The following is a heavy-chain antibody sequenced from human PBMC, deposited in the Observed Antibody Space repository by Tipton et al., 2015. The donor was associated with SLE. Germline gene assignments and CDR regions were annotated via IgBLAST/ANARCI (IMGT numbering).Heavy chain of an antibody. CDR3: ARGGTGDGRNPFDP. V-gene: IGHV4-39*07. Sequence: TLSLTCNVSGGSTSSKSYYWSWFRRPPGRGLEWIGEITRRGKTNYNPSLKSRVTISVDTSKNQFSLNLRSVTAADTAVYYCARGGTGDGRNPFDPWGQGTLVTVSS. J-gene: IGHJ5*02. CDR1: GGSTSSKSYY. CDR2: ITRRGKT. D-gene: IGHD4-23*01.